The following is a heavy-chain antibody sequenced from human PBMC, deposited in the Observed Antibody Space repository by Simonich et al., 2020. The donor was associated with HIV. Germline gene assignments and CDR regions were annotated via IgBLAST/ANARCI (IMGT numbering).Heavy chain of an antibody. Sequence: VQLVESGGGLVQPGGSLKLSCAASGFTFSSYWMHWVRQAPGKGLVWVSRISRDGSSTSYADSVKGRFTISRDNAKNTLYLQMNSLRAEDTGVYYCARASGFDPWGQGTLVTVSS. J-gene: IGHJ5*02. V-gene: IGHV3-74*01. CDR3: ARASGFDP. CDR2: ISRDGSST. CDR1: GFTFSSYW.